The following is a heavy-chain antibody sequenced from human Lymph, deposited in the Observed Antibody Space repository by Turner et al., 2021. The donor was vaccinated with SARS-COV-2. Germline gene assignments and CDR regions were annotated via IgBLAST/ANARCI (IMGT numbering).Heavy chain of an antibody. Sequence: EVQLVESGGGLVKPGGSLRLSCAASGFTFSSYSMNWVRQAPGKGLEWVSSITFTSSYIYYADSVKGRFTISRENAKNSLYLKMNSLRAEDTAVYYCARGPPDFPYYFDYWGQGTLVTVSS. V-gene: IGHV3-21*01. D-gene: IGHD2-21*02. J-gene: IGHJ4*02. CDR3: ARGPPDFPYYFDY. CDR1: GFTFSSYS. CDR2: ITFTSSYI.